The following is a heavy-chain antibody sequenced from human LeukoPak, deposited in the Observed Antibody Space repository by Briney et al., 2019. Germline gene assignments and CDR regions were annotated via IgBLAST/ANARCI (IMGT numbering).Heavy chain of an antibody. CDR1: GFTFSSYA. CDR3: AKDSDYDFWSGYYAVFDY. D-gene: IGHD3-3*01. CDR2: ISGSGGST. V-gene: IGHV3-23*01. J-gene: IGHJ4*02. Sequence: GGSLRLSCAASGFTFSSYAMSWVRQAPGEGLEWVSAISGSGGSTYYADSVKGRFTISRDNSKNTLYLQMNSLRAEDTAVYYCAKDSDYDFWSGYYAVFDYWGQGTLVTVSS.